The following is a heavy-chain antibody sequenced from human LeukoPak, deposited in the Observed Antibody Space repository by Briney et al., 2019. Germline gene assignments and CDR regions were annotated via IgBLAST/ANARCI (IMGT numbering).Heavy chain of an antibody. CDR1: GYFISSGYY. Sequence: SETLSLTCTVPGYFISSGYYWGWIRQPPGKGLQWIGSIHHSGSTYYNPSLKSRVTISVDTSKNQFSLKLSSVTAADTAVYYCARTSSSGLVGGYYFDYWGQGTLVTVSS. CDR3: ARTSSSGLVGGYYFDY. J-gene: IGHJ4*02. D-gene: IGHD6-19*01. CDR2: IHHSGST. V-gene: IGHV4-38-2*02.